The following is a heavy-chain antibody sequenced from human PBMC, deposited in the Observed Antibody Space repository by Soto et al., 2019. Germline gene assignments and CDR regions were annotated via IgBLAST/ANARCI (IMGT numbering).Heavy chain of an antibody. J-gene: IGHJ6*02. CDR3: ATLGEGYYYYGMDV. Sequence: EVQLVESGGGLVQPGGSLRLSCAASGFTFSSYKMNWVRQAPGKGLEWVSYISSSGSTIYYADSVKGRFTISRDNAKNSLYLQMNSLRAEDTAVYYCATLGEGYYYYGMDVWGQGTTVTVSS. CDR2: ISSSGSTI. V-gene: IGHV3-48*03. CDR1: GFTFSSYK.